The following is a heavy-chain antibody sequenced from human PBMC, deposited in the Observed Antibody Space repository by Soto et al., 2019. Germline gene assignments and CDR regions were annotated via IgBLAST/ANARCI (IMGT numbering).Heavy chain of an antibody. Sequence: EVQLLESGGGLVQPGGSLRLSCAASGFTFSSYAMSWVRQAPGKGLEWVSAISGSGGNTYYADSVKGRFTIARDNSKNTLYLQMNSLRAEDTAAYYCAKFDCSGGSGSTFDYWGQGTLVTVSS. CDR3: AKFDCSGGSGSTFDY. D-gene: IGHD2-15*01. V-gene: IGHV3-23*01. J-gene: IGHJ4*02. CDR1: GFTFSSYA. CDR2: ISGSGGNT.